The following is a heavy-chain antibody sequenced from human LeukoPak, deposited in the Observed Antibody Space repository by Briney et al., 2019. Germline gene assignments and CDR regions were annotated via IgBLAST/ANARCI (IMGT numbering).Heavy chain of an antibody. CDR3: ARGWRLVVVTDPGWFDP. Sequence: GGSLRLSCAASGFTFNNYAMHWVRQAPGKGLEYVSGISSNGVSTYYANSVKGRFTISRDNSKNTLYLQMASLTAADTAVYYCARGWRLVVVTDPGWFDPWGQGTLVTVSS. CDR2: ISSNGVST. V-gene: IGHV3-64*01. D-gene: IGHD2-21*02. CDR1: GFTFNNYA. J-gene: IGHJ5*02.